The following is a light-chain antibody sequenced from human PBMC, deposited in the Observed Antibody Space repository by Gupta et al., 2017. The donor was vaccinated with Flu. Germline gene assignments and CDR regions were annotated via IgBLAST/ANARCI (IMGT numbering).Light chain of an antibody. J-gene: IGKJ4*01. CDR3: QQVNTFPLT. V-gene: IGKV1D-12*01. CDR2: GAS. CDR1: QDIAYS. Sequence: GDRVTISWRASQDIAYSLAWYLQKPGKAPELLIYGASTLHNGVPSRFSGSGSGTDFTLTISSLQPEDFATYFCQQVNTFPLTFGGGTKVEIK.